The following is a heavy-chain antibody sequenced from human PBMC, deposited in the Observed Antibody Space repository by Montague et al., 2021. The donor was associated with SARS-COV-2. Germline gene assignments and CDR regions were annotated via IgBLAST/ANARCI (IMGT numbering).Heavy chain of an antibody. J-gene: IGHJ6*02. CDR1: GGSISNYY. V-gene: IGHV4-59*01. CDR2: MYYSGST. CDR3: ARARGGTILGVIGAYYGMDI. Sequence: SETLSLTCTVSGGSISNYYWSWIRQSPGKGLEWIAYMYYSGSTKYNPSLKSRATISVDTSKNQFSLTLSSMTAADTAAYYCARARGGTILGVIGAYYGMDIWGQGTTVTVS. D-gene: IGHD3-3*01.